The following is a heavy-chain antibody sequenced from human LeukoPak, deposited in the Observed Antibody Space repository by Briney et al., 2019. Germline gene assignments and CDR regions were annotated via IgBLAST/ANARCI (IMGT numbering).Heavy chain of an antibody. Sequence: PGGSLRLSCAASGFTFTSYAMSWVRQAPGKGLEWVSLITSDGDTTYYADSVKGRFTISRDNSKNTLYLQMNSLRAEDTAVYYCAKRGCSVSSCTYFDYWGQGTLVTVSS. CDR3: AKRGCSVSSCTYFDY. CDR1: GFTFTSYA. V-gene: IGHV3-23*01. D-gene: IGHD2-15*01. J-gene: IGHJ4*02. CDR2: ITSDGDTT.